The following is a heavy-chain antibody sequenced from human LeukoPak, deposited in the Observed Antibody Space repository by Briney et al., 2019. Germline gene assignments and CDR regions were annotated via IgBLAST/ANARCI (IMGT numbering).Heavy chain of an antibody. CDR2: TYYRSKWYN. V-gene: IGHV6-1*01. D-gene: IGHD5-12*01. Sequence: SQTLSLTCAISGDSVSSNSAAWNWIRQSPSRGLEWLGRTYYRSKWYNDYAVSVKSRITINPDTSKNQFSLQLNSVTPEDTAVYYCARDRLHENKTPIAVATTHWGQGTLVTVSS. CDR3: ARDRLHENKTPIAVATTH. J-gene: IGHJ4*02. CDR1: GDSVSSNSAA.